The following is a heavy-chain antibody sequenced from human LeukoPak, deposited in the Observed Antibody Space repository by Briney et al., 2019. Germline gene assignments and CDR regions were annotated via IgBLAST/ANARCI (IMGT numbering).Heavy chain of an antibody. Sequence: PGRSLTLSCTVSGFAFDDVSMTWVRQAPGKGLEWVGFIRRRAYGGTTDYAASVRGRFTISIDDSKNIAYLQMNSLRTEDTAIYFCSRDSYGDDVDDYWGQGTLVTVSS. CDR2: IRRRAYGGTT. J-gene: IGHJ4*02. D-gene: IGHD4-17*01. V-gene: IGHV3-49*04. CDR1: GFAFDDVS. CDR3: SRDSYGDDVDDY.